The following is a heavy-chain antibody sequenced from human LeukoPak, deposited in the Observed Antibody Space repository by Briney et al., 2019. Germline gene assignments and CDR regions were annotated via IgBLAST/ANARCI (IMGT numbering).Heavy chain of an antibody. D-gene: IGHD5-24*01. CDR3: TRSPRDGYHDAFDI. V-gene: IGHV5-51*01. J-gene: IGHJ3*02. CDR2: IYPGDSET. Sequence: GESLKISCKGSGYTFTTYWIAWVRQMPGEGLKWMGIIYPGDSETRYSPSFQGQVTISADKSITTAYLQWGRLKASDTAMYYCTRSPRDGYHDAFDIWGQGTMVTVFS. CDR1: GYTFTTYW.